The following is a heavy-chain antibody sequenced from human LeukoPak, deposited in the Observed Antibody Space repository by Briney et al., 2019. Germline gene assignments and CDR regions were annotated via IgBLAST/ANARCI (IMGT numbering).Heavy chain of an antibody. Sequence: GGSLRLSCAASGFTFSIYAMSCVRQPPGKGLEWVSSISDSEISTYYADSVKGRFTISRDTSKNTLYLQMNSLRAEDTAVYYCAKAWIDSSGYYFDYWGQGTLVTVSS. J-gene: IGHJ4*02. V-gene: IGHV3-23*01. D-gene: IGHD3-22*01. CDR1: GFTFSIYA. CDR2: ISDSEIST. CDR3: AKAWIDSSGYYFDY.